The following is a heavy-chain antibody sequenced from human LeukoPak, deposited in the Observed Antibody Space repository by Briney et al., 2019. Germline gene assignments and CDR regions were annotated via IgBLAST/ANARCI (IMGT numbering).Heavy chain of an antibody. J-gene: IGHJ5*02. CDR3: ARPLSGSPAGWFDP. CDR2: IYTSGST. D-gene: IGHD1-26*01. CDR1: GGSISRYY. Sequence: PSETLSLTCTVSGGSISRYYWSWIRQPPGKGLEWIGYIYTSGSTNYNPSLKSRVTISVDTSKNQFSLKLSSVTAADTAVYYCARPLSGSPAGWFDPWGQGTLVTVSS. V-gene: IGHV4-4*09.